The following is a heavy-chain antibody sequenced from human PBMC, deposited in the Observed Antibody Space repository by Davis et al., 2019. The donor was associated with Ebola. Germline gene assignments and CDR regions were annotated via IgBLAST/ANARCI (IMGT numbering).Heavy chain of an antibody. J-gene: IGHJ4*02. CDR1: GYTFTSYG. CDR3: ARGYCSGGSCYSGDY. Sequence: ASVTVSCKASGYTFTSYGISWVRQAPGQGLEWMGWISAYNGNTNYAQKLQGRVTMTTDTSTSTAYMELRSLRSDDTAGYYCARGYCSGGSCYSGDYWGQGTLVTVSS. CDR2: ISAYNGNT. V-gene: IGHV1-18*04. D-gene: IGHD2-15*01.